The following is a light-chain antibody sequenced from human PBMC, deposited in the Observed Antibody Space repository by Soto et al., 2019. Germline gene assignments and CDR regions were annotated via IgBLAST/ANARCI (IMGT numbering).Light chain of an antibody. Sequence: EIVMTQSPVTLSVSPEERATLSCRASQSVSSNLAWYQQKPGQAPRLLIYGASTRATGVPARFRGSGSGTEFTLTISSLQSEDFAVYYCQHYNNWPPWTFGQGTKVEIK. CDR2: GAS. V-gene: IGKV3-15*01. J-gene: IGKJ1*01. CDR3: QHYNNWPPWT. CDR1: QSVSSN.